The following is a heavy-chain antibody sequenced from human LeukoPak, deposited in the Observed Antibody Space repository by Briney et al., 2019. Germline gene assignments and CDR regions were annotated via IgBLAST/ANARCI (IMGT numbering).Heavy chain of an antibody. Sequence: ASVKVSCKASGYTFTSYGISWVRQAPGQGLEWMGWISAYNGNTNYAQKLQGRATMTTDTSTSTAYMELRSLRSDDTAVYYCARDEGPDYYDSSGQFDYWGQGTLVTVSS. J-gene: IGHJ4*02. V-gene: IGHV1-18*01. D-gene: IGHD3-22*01. CDR1: GYTFTSYG. CDR3: ARDEGPDYYDSSGQFDY. CDR2: ISAYNGNT.